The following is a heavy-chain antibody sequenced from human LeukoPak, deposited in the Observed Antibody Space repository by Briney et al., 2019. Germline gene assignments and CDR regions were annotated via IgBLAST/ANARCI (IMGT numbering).Heavy chain of an antibody. CDR1: GFTFTSYA. CDR3: VKDPKGTVTTDY. J-gene: IGHJ4*02. CDR2: ISSNGSNT. V-gene: IGHV3-64D*09. Sequence: GGSLRLSCSDSGFTFTSYAMHWVRQAPGKGLEYVSAISSNGSNTYYADSVKGRFTISRDNSKNTLYLQMSSLRVEDTAVYYCVKDPKGTVTTDYWGQGTLVTVSS. D-gene: IGHD4-17*01.